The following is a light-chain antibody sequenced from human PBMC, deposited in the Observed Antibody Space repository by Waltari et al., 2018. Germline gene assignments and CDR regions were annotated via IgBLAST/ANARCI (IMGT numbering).Light chain of an antibody. CDR3: QQYNKWPPWT. J-gene: IGKJ1*01. V-gene: IGKV3-15*01. CDR2: GAS. CDR1: QSVSSN. Sequence: EIVMTQSPATLSVSVGERATLFCRASQSVSSNLAWYQHKPGQTPRLLIYGASSRATGVPARFSGSGSGTLFTLTISSLQSEDFAIYYCQQYNKWPPWTFGQGTRVEIK.